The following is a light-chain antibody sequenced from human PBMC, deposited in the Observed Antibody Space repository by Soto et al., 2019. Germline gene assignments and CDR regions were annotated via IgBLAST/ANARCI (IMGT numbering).Light chain of an antibody. J-gene: IGLJ2*01. Sequence: QSALTQPASVSGSPGQSITISCAGTMRDIGAYNLVSWYQQHPGKAPRLIFYEVRHRPSGIPLRFSASKSVNTASLTISGLQAEDEAHYYCISFTSKSTLIFGGVTKLTVL. CDR2: EVR. CDR1: MRDIGAYNL. CDR3: ISFTSKSTLI. V-gene: IGLV2-14*03.